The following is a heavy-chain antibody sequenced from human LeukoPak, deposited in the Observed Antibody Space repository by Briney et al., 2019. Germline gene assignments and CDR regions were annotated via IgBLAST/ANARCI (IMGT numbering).Heavy chain of an antibody. CDR1: GYSFTSYW. J-gene: IGHJ2*01. V-gene: IGHV5-51*01. Sequence: GASLKISCQGSGYSFTSYWIGWVRQMPGKGLEWMGIIYPGDSDTRYSPSFQGQVTISADKSISTAYQQWSSLKASDTAMYYCARQVAAGSYWYFDLWGRGTLVTVSS. CDR3: ARQVAAGSYWYFDL. D-gene: IGHD6-13*01. CDR2: IYPGDSDT.